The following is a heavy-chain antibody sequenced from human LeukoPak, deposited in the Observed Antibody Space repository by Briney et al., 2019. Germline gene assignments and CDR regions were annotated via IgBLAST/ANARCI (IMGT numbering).Heavy chain of an antibody. J-gene: IGHJ4*02. Sequence: GGSLRLSCAASGFTFNRYGMQWVRQAPGKGPEWVGVIAHDGSITHYADSVKGRFTISRDNSKNALYLQMNSLTSEDTAVYFCAKEVAEYSSGWYYADWGQGTLVTVSS. V-gene: IGHV3-30*18. D-gene: IGHD6-19*01. CDR1: GFTFNRYG. CDR2: IAHDGSIT. CDR3: AKEVAEYSSGWYYAD.